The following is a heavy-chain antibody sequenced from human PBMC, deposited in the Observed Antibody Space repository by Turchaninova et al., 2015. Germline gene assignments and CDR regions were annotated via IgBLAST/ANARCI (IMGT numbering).Heavy chain of an antibody. CDR1: GGSFSGYY. CDR2: INSGGST. J-gene: IGHJ6*03. CDR3: ARGRGVLWFREPKAYYYYMDV. Sequence: QVQLPPWGAGMLKPSETLSLTCAVYGGSFSGYYWSWIRQHPGQGLGWIGEINSGGSTNYHPSHKSLVTITVYTSKNQFSLKVSSVTAADTDVYYCARGRGVLWFREPKAYYYYMDVWGKGTTVTVAS. V-gene: IGHV4-34*01. D-gene: IGHD3-10*01.